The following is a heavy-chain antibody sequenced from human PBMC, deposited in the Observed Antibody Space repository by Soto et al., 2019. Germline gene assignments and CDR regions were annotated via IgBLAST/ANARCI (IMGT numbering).Heavy chain of an antibody. J-gene: IGHJ3*02. Sequence: SVKVSCKASGGTFSSYAISWARQAPGQGLEWMGGIIPIFGTANYAQKFQGRVTITADESTSTAYMELSSLRSEDTAVYYCARDHTYYYDSSGYYVDAFDIWGQGTMVTGSS. CDR1: GGTFSSYA. V-gene: IGHV1-69*13. CDR2: IIPIFGTA. CDR3: ARDHTYYYDSSGYYVDAFDI. D-gene: IGHD3-22*01.